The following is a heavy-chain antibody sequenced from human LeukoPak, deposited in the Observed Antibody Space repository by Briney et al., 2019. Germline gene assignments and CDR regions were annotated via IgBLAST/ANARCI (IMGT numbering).Heavy chain of an antibody. D-gene: IGHD3-10*01. V-gene: IGHV4-59*01. CDR3: ARSRMVRGVIFDY. CDR2: VYVQNSEYT. Sequence: SETLSLTCTVSSDSTSGYYWSWVRHPPGKGLEWIGYVYVQNSEYTSYNPSLKSRVSISVDTSKNQFSLKLSSVTAADTAVYYCARSRMVRGVIFDYWGRGTLVTVSS. CDR1: SDSTSGYY. J-gene: IGHJ4*02.